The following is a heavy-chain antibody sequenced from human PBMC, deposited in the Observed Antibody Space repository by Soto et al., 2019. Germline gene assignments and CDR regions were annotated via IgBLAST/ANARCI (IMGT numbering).Heavy chain of an antibody. J-gene: IGHJ6*02. V-gene: IGHV1-2*02. CDR2: INPNSGGT. CDR1: VYTFTGYY. Sequence: GXSVKVSCKASVYTFTGYYMHWVRQAPGQGLEWMGWINPNSGGTNYAQKFQGRVTMTRDTSTSTAYMELSRLRSDDTAVYYCARETMIVVVFGSLYGMDVWGQGTTVTVSS. D-gene: IGHD3-22*01. CDR3: ARETMIVVVFGSLYGMDV.